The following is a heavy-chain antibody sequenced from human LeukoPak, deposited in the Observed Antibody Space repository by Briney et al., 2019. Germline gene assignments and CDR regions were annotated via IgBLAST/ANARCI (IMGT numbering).Heavy chain of an antibody. CDR2: INPGGSLT. J-gene: IGHJ5*02. CDR1: SYKFADYW. CDR3: ARRNFTSVWFDP. D-gene: IGHD1-7*01. V-gene: IGHV5-51*01. Sequence: GQSLKISCKAPSYKFADYWIGWVRQIPGKGPEWMGIINPGGSLTIYNPSFQGQVTISVDRSTTTAFLQWVALKASDTAVYYCARRNFTSVWFDPWGQGTLVTVSS.